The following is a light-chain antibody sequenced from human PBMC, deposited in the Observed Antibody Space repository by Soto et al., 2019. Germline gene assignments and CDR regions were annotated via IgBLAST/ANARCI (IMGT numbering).Light chain of an antibody. CDR3: QQLNTSPFS. CDR2: DES. V-gene: IGKV1-17*01. Sequence: DIQMTQTPSSLSASVGDRLTITCQASQGISNSLNWYQQKPGKAPKLLIYDESTLQSGVPSRFSGSGSGTEFTLTISSLQPEDFATYYCQQLNTSPFSFGGGTKVDIK. CDR1: QGISNS. J-gene: IGKJ4*01.